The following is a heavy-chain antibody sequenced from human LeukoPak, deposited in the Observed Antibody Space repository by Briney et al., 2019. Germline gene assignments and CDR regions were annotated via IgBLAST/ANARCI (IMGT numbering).Heavy chain of an antibody. CDR3: ARAKPGGSGSDYGDRNIDY. CDR2: ISGSGGST. V-gene: IGHV3-23*01. D-gene: IGHD4-17*01. J-gene: IGHJ4*02. CDR1: GFTFSSYA. Sequence: GGSLRLSCAASGFTFSSYAMSWVRQAPGKGLEWVSAISGSGGSTYYSGSVKGRFTISRENARHSVYLQMNSLRAEDTALYYCARAKPGGSGSDYGDRNIDYWGQGTLVTVSS.